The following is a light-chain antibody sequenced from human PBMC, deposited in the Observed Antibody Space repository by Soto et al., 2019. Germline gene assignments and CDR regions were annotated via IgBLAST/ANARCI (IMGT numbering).Light chain of an antibody. CDR2: DVS. CDR1: SSDVGGYNY. CDR3: CSYAGTYIPYV. Sequence: QSVLTQPRSVSGSPGQSVTISCTGTSSDVGGYNYVSWYQQHPGKAPKLMIYDVSKRPSGVPDRFSGSKSGNTASLTISGLPAEDEADYYCCSYAGTYIPYVFGTGTKVTVL. J-gene: IGLJ1*01. V-gene: IGLV2-11*01.